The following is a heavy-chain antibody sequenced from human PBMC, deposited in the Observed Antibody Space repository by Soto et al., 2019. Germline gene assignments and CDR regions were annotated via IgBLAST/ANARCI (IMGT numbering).Heavy chain of an antibody. CDR3: ARLSCSSVSCYKVY. Sequence: PSETLSLTCVVSGFHVSYGYYCGWIRQPPGKGLEWLGSIYQRGKTYYNPSLKSRLTLSLDRSRNEFSLRLRSVTAADTAVYFCARLSCSSVSCYKVYWGPGGLDTVFS. J-gene: IGHJ4*02. CDR1: GFHVSYGYY. D-gene: IGHD3-10*01. V-gene: IGHV4-38-2*01. CDR2: IYQRGKT.